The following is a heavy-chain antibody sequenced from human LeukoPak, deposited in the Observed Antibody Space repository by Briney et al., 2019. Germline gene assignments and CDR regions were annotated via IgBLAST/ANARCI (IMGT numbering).Heavy chain of an antibody. J-gene: IGHJ3*02. CDR3: ARDPRAYCSGGSCYSNDAFDI. V-gene: IGHV1-8*01. CDR1: GYTFTSYD. Sequence: ASVKVSCKASGYTFTSYDINWVRQATGQGLEWMGWMNPNSGNTGYAQKFQGRVTMTRNTSISTAYMELSSLRSEDTAVYYCARDPRAYCSGGSCYSNDAFDIWGQGTMVTVSS. CDR2: MNPNSGNT. D-gene: IGHD2-15*01.